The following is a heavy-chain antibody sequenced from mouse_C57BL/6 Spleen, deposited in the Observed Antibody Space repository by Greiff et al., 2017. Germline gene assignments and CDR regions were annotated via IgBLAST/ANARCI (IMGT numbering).Heavy chain of an antibody. CDR2: IYPGDGDT. J-gene: IGHJ1*03. CDR1: GYAFSSSW. CDR3: ARENYSNWYFDV. V-gene: IGHV1-82*01. Sequence: QVQLQQSGPELVKPGASVKISCKASGYAFSSSWMNWVKQRPGKGLEWIGRIYPGDGDTNYNGKFKGKATLTADKSSSTAYMQLSSLTSEDSAVXFCARENYSNWYFDVWGTESTGTVSS. D-gene: IGHD2-5*01.